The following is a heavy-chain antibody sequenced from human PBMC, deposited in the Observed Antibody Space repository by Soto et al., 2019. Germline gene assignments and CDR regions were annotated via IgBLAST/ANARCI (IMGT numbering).Heavy chain of an antibody. CDR2: IYYSGST. V-gene: IGHV4-59*01. CDR3: ARAQTKIAARRYFDY. CDR1: GGSISSYY. J-gene: IGHJ4*02. D-gene: IGHD6-6*01. Sequence: SETLSLTCTVSGGSISSYYWSWIRQPPGKGLEWIGYIYYSGSTNYNPSLKSRVTISVDTSKNQFPLKLSSVTAADTAVYYCARAQTKIAARRYFDYWGQGTLVTVSS.